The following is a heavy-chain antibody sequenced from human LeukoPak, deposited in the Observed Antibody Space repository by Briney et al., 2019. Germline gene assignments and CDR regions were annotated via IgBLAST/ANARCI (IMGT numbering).Heavy chain of an antibody. Sequence: ASVKVFCKASGYTFTGYYMHWVRQAPGQGLEWMGWINPNSGGTNYAQKFQGRVTMTRDTSISTAYMELSRLRSDDTAVYYCAREGYDILTGYYYYYGMDVWGQGTTVTVSS. CDR3: AREGYDILTGYYYYYGMDV. V-gene: IGHV1-2*02. D-gene: IGHD3-9*01. CDR2: INPNSGGT. CDR1: GYTFTGYY. J-gene: IGHJ6*02.